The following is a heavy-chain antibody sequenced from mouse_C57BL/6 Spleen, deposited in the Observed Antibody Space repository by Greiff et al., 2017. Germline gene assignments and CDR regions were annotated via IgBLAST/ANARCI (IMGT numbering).Heavy chain of an antibody. J-gene: IGHJ4*01. Sequence: EVKVVESGPELVKPGASVKISCKASGYTFTDYYMNWVKQSHGKSLEWIGDINPNNGGTSYNQKFKGKATLTVDKSSSTAYMERRSLTSEDSAVYYCARRTIYYYGSSYFFYAMDYWGQGTSVTVSS. V-gene: IGHV1-26*01. CDR1: GYTFTDYY. D-gene: IGHD1-1*01. CDR2: INPNNGGT. CDR3: ARRTIYYYGSSYFFYAMDY.